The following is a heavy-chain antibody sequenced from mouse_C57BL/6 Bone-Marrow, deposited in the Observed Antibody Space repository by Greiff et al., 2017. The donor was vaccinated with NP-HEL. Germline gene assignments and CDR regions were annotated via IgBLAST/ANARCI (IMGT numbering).Heavy chain of an antibody. V-gene: IGHV2-2*01. CDR1: GFSLTSYG. J-gene: IGHJ1*03. CDR3: AREGWLRRDWYFDV. CDR2: IWSGGST. D-gene: IGHD2-2*01. Sequence: VKLMESGPGLVQPSQSLSITCTVSGFSLTSYGVHWVRQSPGKGLEWLGVIWSGGSTDYNAAFISRLSISKDNSKSQVFFKMNSLQADDTAIYYCAREGWLRRDWYFDVWGTGTTVTVSS.